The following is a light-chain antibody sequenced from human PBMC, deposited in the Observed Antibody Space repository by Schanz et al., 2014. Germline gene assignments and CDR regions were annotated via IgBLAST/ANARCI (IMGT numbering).Light chain of an antibody. CDR2: DAT. V-gene: IGKV3-15*01. Sequence: EIVLTQSPATLSLSPGERATLSCRASQSVSTYLAWYQQQPGQAPRLLIYDATSRATGIPARFSGSGSGTEFTLTISSLQSEDFAVYYCQQYNKWPPGTFGQGTKLEI. J-gene: IGKJ2*01. CDR1: QSVSTY. CDR3: QQYNKWPPGT.